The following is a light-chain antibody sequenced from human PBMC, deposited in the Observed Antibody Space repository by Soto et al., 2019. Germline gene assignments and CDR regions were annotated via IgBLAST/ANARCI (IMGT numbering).Light chain of an antibody. CDR3: QQSTNWPLT. J-gene: IGKJ4*01. V-gene: IGKV3-15*01. CDR2: GAS. CDR1: QSVSSN. Sequence: IVMTQSPATLSVSPGGIATLSCRASQSVSSNLAWYPQKPGQAPRLLVYGASSRATSLPARFSGSGSGTEFTLTISSLQSEDFADYYCQQSTNWPLTFGGGAKVEIK.